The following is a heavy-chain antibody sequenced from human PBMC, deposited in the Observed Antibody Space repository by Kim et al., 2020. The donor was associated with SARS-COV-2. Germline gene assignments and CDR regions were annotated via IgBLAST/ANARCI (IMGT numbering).Heavy chain of an antibody. CDR2: ISYDGSNK. CDR1: GFTFSSYG. Sequence: GGSLRLSCAASGFTFSSYGMHWVRQAPGKGLEWVAVISYDGSNKYYADSVKGRFTISRDNSKNTLYLQMNILRAEDTAVYYCAKSTASRYDFWSGYHHDAFDTWGQGTMVTVSS. CDR3: AKSTASRYDFWSGYHHDAFDT. V-gene: IGHV3-30*18. D-gene: IGHD3-3*01. J-gene: IGHJ3*02.